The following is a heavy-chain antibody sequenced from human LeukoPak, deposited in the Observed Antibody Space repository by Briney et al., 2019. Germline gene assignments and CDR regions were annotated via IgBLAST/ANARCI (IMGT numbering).Heavy chain of an antibody. CDR3: ARTVPGYFFDS. J-gene: IGHJ4*02. CDR2: INTDGSST. D-gene: IGHD3-10*01. CDR1: GCTFSSYW. Sequence: GGSLRLSCAASGCTFSSYWMHWVRQAPGMGLVWVSRINTDGSSTTYADSVKGRFTISRDSAKNTLYLKMNSLRAEDTAVYYCARTVPGYFFDSWGQGTLVTVSS. V-gene: IGHV3-74*01.